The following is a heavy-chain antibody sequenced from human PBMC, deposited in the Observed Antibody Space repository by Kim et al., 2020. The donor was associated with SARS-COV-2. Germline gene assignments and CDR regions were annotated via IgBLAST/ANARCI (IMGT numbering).Heavy chain of an antibody. Sequence: GGSLRLSCAASGFTFINYPMNWVHQAPGKGLEWVSYISSSSSTIYYADSVKGRFTISRDTATNSLDLQMNSLRAEDTAVYYCARGRSYEPFDYWGQGTLV. CDR3: ARGRSYEPFDY. CDR1: GFTFINYP. V-gene: IGHV3-48*01. CDR2: ISSSSSTI. D-gene: IGHD3-16*01. J-gene: IGHJ4*02.